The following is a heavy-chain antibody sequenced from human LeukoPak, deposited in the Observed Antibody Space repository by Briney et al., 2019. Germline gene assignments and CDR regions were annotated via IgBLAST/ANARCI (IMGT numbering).Heavy chain of an antibody. Sequence: GGSLRLSCAASGFTFSSYTINWVRQTPGKGLEWVSSISSSSSYIYYADSMKGRITVSRDNAKNSLYLQMNSLRAEDAAVHYCARGVGATPAFFDYWGQGTLVTVSS. J-gene: IGHJ4*02. CDR2: ISSSSSYI. V-gene: IGHV3-21*01. CDR1: GFTFSSYT. D-gene: IGHD1-26*01. CDR3: ARGVGATPAFFDY.